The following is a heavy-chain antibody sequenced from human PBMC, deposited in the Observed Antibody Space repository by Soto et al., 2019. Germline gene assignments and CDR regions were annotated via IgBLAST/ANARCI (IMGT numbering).Heavy chain of an antibody. Sequence: ASVKVSCKASGYTFTSYDINWVRQATGQGLEWMGWMNPNSGNTGYAQKFQGRVTMTRNTSISTAYMELSSLRSEDTAVYYCARSYYDDYYMDVWGKGTTVTVSS. CDR1: GYTFTSYD. CDR3: ARSYYDDYYMDV. CDR2: MNPNSGNT. V-gene: IGHV1-8*01. D-gene: IGHD3-3*01. J-gene: IGHJ6*03.